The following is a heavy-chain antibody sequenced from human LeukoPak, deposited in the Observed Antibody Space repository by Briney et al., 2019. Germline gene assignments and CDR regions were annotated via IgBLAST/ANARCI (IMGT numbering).Heavy chain of an antibody. Sequence: GGSLRLSCAASGFTFDDYAMHWVRQAPGKGLEWVSGISWNSGSIGYADSVKGRFTISRDNAKNSLYLQMNSLRAEDTAVYYCASVDTARWGQGTLVTVSS. J-gene: IGHJ4*02. CDR3: ASVDTAR. D-gene: IGHD5-18*01. CDR1: GFTFDDYA. CDR2: ISWNSGSI. V-gene: IGHV3-9*01.